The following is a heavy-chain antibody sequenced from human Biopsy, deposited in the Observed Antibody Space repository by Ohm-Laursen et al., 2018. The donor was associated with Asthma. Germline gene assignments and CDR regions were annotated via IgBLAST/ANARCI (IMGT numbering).Heavy chain of an antibody. CDR2: ISVYNGNT. CDR3: ARAVDYSHYYGIDV. D-gene: IGHD3-10*01. CDR1: GCTFNSAG. J-gene: IGHJ6*02. Sequence: ASVKVSCKTSGCTFNSAGITWVRQAPGQGLERMGWISVYNGNTKVAQKLQDRVTMITDTSTSTAYMELRSLRSDDTAVYFCARAVDYSHYYGIDVWGQGTTVTVS. V-gene: IGHV1-18*01.